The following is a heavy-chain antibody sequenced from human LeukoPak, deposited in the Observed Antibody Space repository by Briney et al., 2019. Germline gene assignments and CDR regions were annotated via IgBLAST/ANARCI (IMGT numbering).Heavy chain of an antibody. CDR3: ARGSTGTTRSWFDP. CDR1: GFTFSNFA. CDR2: LSGSGGST. J-gene: IGHJ5*02. V-gene: IGHV3-23*01. D-gene: IGHD1-1*01. Sequence: TGGSLRLSCAASGFTFSNFAMSWVRQAPGKGLEWVSGLSGSGGSTYYADSVKGRFTISRDNSKNTVSLQMNSLRAEDTAVYYCARGSTGTTRSWFDPWGQGTLVTVSS.